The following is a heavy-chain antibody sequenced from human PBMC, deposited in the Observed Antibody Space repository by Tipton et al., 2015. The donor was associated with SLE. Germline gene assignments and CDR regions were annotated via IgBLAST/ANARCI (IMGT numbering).Heavy chain of an antibody. D-gene: IGHD1-26*01. J-gene: IGHJ1*01. CDR3: ARYGTYDGSRYFQH. V-gene: IGHV4-34*01. CDR2: IKHSGST. Sequence: TLSLTCAVYGGSFSGYYWSWIRQPPGKGLEWIGEIKHSGSTNYNPSLKSRVTISVDTSMNQFSLKLSSVTAADTAVYYCARYGTYDGSRYFQHWGQGTLVTVSS. CDR1: GGSFSGYY.